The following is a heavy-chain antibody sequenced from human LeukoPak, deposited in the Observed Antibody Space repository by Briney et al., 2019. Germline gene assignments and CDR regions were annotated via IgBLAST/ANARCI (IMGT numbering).Heavy chain of an antibody. V-gene: IGHV1-69*01. CDR2: IIPIFGTA. J-gene: IGHJ4*02. D-gene: IGHD6-13*01. Sequence: SVKDSCKASGGTFSSYAISWVRQAPGQGREWMGGIIPIFGTANYAQKFRGRVTITADESTSTAYMELSSLRSEDTAVYYCARDGLHIAAADPYYFDYWGQGTLVTVSS. CDR3: ARDGLHIAAADPYYFDY. CDR1: GGTFSSYA.